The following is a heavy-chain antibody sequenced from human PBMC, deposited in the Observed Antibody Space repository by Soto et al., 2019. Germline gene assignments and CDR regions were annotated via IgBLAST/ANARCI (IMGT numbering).Heavy chain of an antibody. Sequence: QVQLQESGPGLVKPSETLSLSCTVSGASISSYYWSWIRQPPGKTLEWIGYISSSWGTDYNPSLKSRVAISIDTSKRQFSLKLDSVTAADTGVYDGVRQGFWNLHGLVDVWGQGTTVTVSS. CDR3: VRQGFWNLHGLVDV. V-gene: IGHV4-59*08. J-gene: IGHJ6*02. D-gene: IGHD1-1*01. CDR2: ISSSWGT. CDR1: GASISSYY.